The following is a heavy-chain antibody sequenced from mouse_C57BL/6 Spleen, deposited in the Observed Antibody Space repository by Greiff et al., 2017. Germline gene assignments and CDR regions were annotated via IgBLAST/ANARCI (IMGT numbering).Heavy chain of an antibody. J-gene: IGHJ4*01. CDR3: ARGDYYSYAMDY. D-gene: IGHD1-1*01. Sequence: VQLQQSGAELVRPGTSVKVSCKASGYAFTNYLIEWVKQRPGQGLEWIGVINPGSGGTNYNEKFKGKATLTADKSSSTAYMQLSSLTSEDSAVYFCARGDYYSYAMDYWGQGTSVTVSS. V-gene: IGHV1-54*01. CDR1: GYAFTNYL. CDR2: INPGSGGT.